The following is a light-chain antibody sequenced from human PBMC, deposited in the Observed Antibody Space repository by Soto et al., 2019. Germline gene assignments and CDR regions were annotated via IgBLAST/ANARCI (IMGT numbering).Light chain of an antibody. CDR1: QNLGSGY. J-gene: IGKJ5*01. CDR3: HQRNQ. Sequence: EIVMTQSPATLSVSPGERATLSCRASQNLGSGYLAWYQQVPGQPPRLLIYDSTNRATGIPARFSGSRSGTDFTLTISSVEPEDFAMYYCHQRNQFGQGTRLEIK. V-gene: IGKV3D-20*02. CDR2: DST.